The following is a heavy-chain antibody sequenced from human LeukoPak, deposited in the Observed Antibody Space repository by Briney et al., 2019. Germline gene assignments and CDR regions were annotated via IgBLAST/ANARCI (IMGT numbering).Heavy chain of an antibody. V-gene: IGHV1-2*02. CDR2: INPNSGGT. CDR1: GYTFTGYH. CDR3: ARVPPYDILTGYYNDY. D-gene: IGHD3-9*01. Sequence: ASVKVSCKASGYTFTGYHMHWVRQAPGQGLEWMGWINPNSGGTNYAQKFQGRVTMTRDTSISTAYMELSRLRSDDTAVYYCARVPPYDILTGYYNDYWGQGTLVTVSS. J-gene: IGHJ4*02.